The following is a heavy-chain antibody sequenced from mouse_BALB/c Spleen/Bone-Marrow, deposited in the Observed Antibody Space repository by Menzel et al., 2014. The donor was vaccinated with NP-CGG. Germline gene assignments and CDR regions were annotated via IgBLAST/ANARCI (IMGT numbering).Heavy chain of an antibody. Sequence: DVMLVESGGGLVKPGGSLKLSCAASGFAFSRYDMSWVRQTPEKRLEWVAYITNGGDNTYYPDTVKGRFTISRDNAKNPLYLQMSSLKSDDTDMYYCVRHKNYYAMDYWGQGTSVTVSS. J-gene: IGHJ4*01. V-gene: IGHV5-12-1*01. CDR2: ITNGGDNT. CDR3: VRHKNYYAMDY. CDR1: GFAFSRYD.